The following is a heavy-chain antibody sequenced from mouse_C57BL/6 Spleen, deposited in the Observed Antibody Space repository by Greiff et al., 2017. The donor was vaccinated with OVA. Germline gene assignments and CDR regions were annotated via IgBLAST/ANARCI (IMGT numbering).Heavy chain of an antibody. Sequence: VQLQESGAELAKPGASVKLSCKASGYTFTSYWMHWVKQRPGQGLEWIGYINPSSGYTKYNQKFKDKATLTADKSSSTAYMQLSSLTYKDSAVYYCTRPPVARRYFDYWGQGTTLTVSS. D-gene: IGHD1-1*01. CDR2: INPSSGYT. V-gene: IGHV1-7*01. J-gene: IGHJ2*01. CDR3: TRPPVARRYFDY. CDR1: GYTFTSYW.